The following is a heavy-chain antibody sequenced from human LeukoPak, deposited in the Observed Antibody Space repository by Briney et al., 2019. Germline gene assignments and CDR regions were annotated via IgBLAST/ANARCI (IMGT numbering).Heavy chain of an antibody. CDR2: TSASGGST. Sequence: GGPLRLSCAASGFTLSSYAMTRVRPAPGEGVEWGSGTSASGGSTYYADSVKGRFTISRDNFNNTLYLQMNSLRADDTAVYFCAKDLGSGSYYAAFDYWGQGTLVTVSS. V-gene: IGHV3-23*01. J-gene: IGHJ4*02. D-gene: IGHD3-10*01. CDR3: AKDLGSGSYYAAFDY. CDR1: GFTLSSYA.